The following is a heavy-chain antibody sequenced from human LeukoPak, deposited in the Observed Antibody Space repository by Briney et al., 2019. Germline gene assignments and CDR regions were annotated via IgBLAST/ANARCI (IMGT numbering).Heavy chain of an antibody. J-gene: IGHJ3*02. CDR1: GFTFSSYG. CDR2: IRYDGSNK. Sequence: PGGSLRLSCAASGFTFSSYGMHWVRQAPGKGREGVAFIRYDGSNKYYADSVKGRFTISRDNSKNTLYLQMNSLRAGDTAVYYCAKLIQLERSVDAFDIWGQGTMVTVSS. CDR3: AKLIQLERSVDAFDI. V-gene: IGHV3-30*02. D-gene: IGHD1-1*01.